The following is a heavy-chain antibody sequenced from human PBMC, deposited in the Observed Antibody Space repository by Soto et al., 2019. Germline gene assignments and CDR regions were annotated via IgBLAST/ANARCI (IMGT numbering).Heavy chain of an antibody. D-gene: IGHD3-10*01. CDR3: ARDRGRGSGFDV. J-gene: IGHJ6*02. V-gene: IGHV3-33*01. CDR1: GFTFSSYG. Sequence: QVQLVESGGGVVQPGRSLRLSCAASGFTFSSYGMHWVRQAPGKGLGWVAVIWYDGSNQYYADSVKGRFTISRDNSKNTLYLQMNGLRAEDTAVYYCARDRGRGSGFDVWGQGTTVTVSS. CDR2: IWYDGSNQ.